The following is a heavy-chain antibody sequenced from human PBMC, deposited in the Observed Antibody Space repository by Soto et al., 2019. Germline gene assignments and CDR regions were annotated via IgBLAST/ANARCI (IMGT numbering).Heavy chain of an antibody. Sequence: PGWSLRLSCAASGFTFSSYAMHWVRQAPGKGLEWVAVISYDGSNKYYADSVRGRFTISRDNSKNTLYLQMNGLRAEDTAVYYCARDRGIAVAGIAYYFDYWGQGTLVTVSS. CDR2: ISYDGSNK. CDR1: GFTFSSYA. V-gene: IGHV3-30-3*01. CDR3: ARDRGIAVAGIAYYFDY. D-gene: IGHD6-19*01. J-gene: IGHJ4*02.